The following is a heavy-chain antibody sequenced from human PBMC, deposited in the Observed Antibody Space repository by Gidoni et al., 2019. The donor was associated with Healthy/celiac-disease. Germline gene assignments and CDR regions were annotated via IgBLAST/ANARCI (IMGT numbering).Heavy chain of an antibody. D-gene: IGHD3-3*01. V-gene: IGHV3-33*01. CDR1: GFTFSSYG. J-gene: IGHJ5*02. CDR3: ARASVIFGVVIPPWFDP. Sequence: QVQLVESGGGVVQPGRSLRLSCAASGFTFSSYGMHWVRQAPGKGLEWVAVIWYDGSNKYYADSVKGRFTISRDNSKNTLYLQMNSLRAEDTAVYYCARASVIFGVVIPPWFDPWGQGTLVTVSS. CDR2: IWYDGSNK.